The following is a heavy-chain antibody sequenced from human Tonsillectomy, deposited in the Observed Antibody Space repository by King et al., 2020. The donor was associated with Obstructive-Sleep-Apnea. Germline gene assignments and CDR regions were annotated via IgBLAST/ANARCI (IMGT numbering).Heavy chain of an antibody. CDR1: GVTFSSYA. V-gene: IGHV3-23*04. D-gene: IGHD3-22*01. J-gene: IGHJ4*02. Sequence: VQLVESGGGLVQPGGSLRLSCAASGVTFSSYAMSCVRQAPGKGLEWVSAISGSGGSTYYADSVKGRFTISRDNYKNTLYLQMNSLRAEDTAVYYCAKGAGEVPDNYYDSSGYDGTIDYWGQGTLVTVSS. CDR2: ISGSGGST. CDR3: AKGAGEVPDNYYDSSGYDGTIDY.